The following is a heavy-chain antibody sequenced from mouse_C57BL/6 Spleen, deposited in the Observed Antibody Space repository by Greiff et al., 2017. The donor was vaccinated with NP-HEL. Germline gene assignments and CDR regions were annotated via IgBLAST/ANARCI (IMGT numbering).Heavy chain of an antibody. Sequence: QVQLQQPGAELVRPGTSVKVSCKASGYAFTNYLIEWVKQRPGQGLEWIGVINPGSGGTNYNEKFKGKATLTADKSSSTAYMQLSSLTSEDSAVYFCASILQEDYWGQGTTLTVSS. CDR2: INPGSGGT. J-gene: IGHJ2*01. CDR1: GYAFTNYL. V-gene: IGHV1-54*01. D-gene: IGHD2-10*01. CDR3: ASILQEDY.